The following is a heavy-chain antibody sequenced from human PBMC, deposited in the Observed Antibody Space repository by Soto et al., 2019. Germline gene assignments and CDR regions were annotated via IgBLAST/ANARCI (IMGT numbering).Heavy chain of an antibody. Sequence: GGSLRLCGAASGFTFSSYEMNWVRQAPGKGLEWVSYISSSGSTIYYADSVKGRFTISRDNAKNSLYLQMNSLRAEDTAVYYCARVGYSSSSADYYYGMDVWGQGTTVTVSS. CDR2: ISSSGSTI. CDR1: GFTFSSYE. D-gene: IGHD6-6*01. CDR3: ARVGYSSSSADYYYGMDV. V-gene: IGHV3-48*03. J-gene: IGHJ6*02.